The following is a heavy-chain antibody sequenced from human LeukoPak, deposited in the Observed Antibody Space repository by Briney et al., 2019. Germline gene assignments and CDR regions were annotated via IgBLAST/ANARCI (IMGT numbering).Heavy chain of an antibody. CDR2: ISAYNGNT. CDR3: ARDHIVVVPAVNGGYYYYGMDV. V-gene: IGHV1-18*01. Sequence: GASVKVSCKASGYTFTSYGITWVRQAPGQGLEWMGWISAYNGNTNYAQKLQGRVTMTTDTSTSTAYMELRSLRSDDTAVYYCARDHIVVVPAVNGGYYYYGMDVWGQGTTVTVPS. CDR1: GYTFTSYG. D-gene: IGHD2-2*01. J-gene: IGHJ6*02.